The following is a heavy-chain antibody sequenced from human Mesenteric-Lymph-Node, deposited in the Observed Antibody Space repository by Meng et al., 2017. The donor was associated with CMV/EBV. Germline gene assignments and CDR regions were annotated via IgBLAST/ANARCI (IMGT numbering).Heavy chain of an antibody. J-gene: IGHJ5*02. CDR2: INHSGST. Sequence: SLTCTVSGGSITSDNHHWSWIRQSPGRGLEWIGEINHSGSTNYNPSLKSRVTISVDTSKNQFSLKLSSVTAADTAVYYCARGPRWFDPWGQGTLVTVSS. V-gene: IGHV4-30-4*01. CDR3: ARGPRWFDP. CDR1: GGSITSDNHH.